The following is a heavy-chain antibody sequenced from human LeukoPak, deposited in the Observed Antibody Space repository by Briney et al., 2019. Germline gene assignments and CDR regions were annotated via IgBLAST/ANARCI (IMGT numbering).Heavy chain of an antibody. V-gene: IGHV4-39*01. CDR3: VRIAADHPKNYFHYGMDV. D-gene: IGHD6-25*01. CDR1: GGSISSSSDY. CDR2: IHYTGIT. Sequence: PAETLSLTCTVSGGSISSSSDYWGWVRQPPGRGLEWIARIHYTGITYYNPTLESRLTISVDTSKNQFSLKLSSVTAADTAVFYCVRIAADHPKNYFHYGMDVWGQGTTVTPSS. J-gene: IGHJ6*02.